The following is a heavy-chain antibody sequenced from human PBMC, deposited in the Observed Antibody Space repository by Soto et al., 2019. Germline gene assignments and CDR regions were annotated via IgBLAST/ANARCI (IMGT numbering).Heavy chain of an antibody. J-gene: IGHJ4*02. Sequence: WTWIRQPPGKGLEWIGYIYPGGNTYYSPSLKSRVTIALDTSKSLVSLRLNSVTAADTAVYYCARPVGVAISPWGQGTLVTVSS. V-gene: IGHV4-30-2*01. D-gene: IGHD2-21*01. CDR2: IYPGGNT. CDR3: ARPVGVAISP.